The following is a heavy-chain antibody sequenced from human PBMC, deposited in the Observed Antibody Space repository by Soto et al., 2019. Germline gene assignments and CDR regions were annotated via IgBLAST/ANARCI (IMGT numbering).Heavy chain of an antibody. V-gene: IGHV4-34*01. Sequence: QVQLQQWGAGLLKPSETLSLTCAVYGESFSGQYWSWIRQPPGEGLEWIGEINRNGRANYNPSLKSRVALSVDTSKNQFSLKMTSMXAXXTAXXYCVXXAXXXXXXXGQPPXSQTLDYWGQGILVTVSS. CDR2: INRNGRA. J-gene: IGHJ4*02. D-gene: IGHD1-1*01. CDR1: GESFSGQY. CDR3: VXXAXXXXXXXGQPPXSQTLDY.